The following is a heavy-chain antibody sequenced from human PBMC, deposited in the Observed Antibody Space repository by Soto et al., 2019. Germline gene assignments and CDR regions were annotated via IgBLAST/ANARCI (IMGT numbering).Heavy chain of an antibody. CDR3: AMTYSGSYYVWGAFDI. V-gene: IGHV3-21*01. Sequence: PGGSLRLSCAASGFTFSSYSMNWVRQAPGKGLEWVSSISSSSSYIYYADSVKGRFTISRDNAKNSLYLQMNSLRAEDTAVYYCAMTYSGSYYVWGAFDIWGQGTMVTVSS. J-gene: IGHJ3*02. CDR1: GFTFSSYS. D-gene: IGHD1-26*01. CDR2: ISSSSSYI.